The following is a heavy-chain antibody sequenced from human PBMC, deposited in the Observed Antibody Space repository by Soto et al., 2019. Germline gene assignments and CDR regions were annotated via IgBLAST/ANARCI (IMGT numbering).Heavy chain of an antibody. Sequence: SETLSLTYDVSGGSMSGTSYSWSWVRQPAGEGLECIEYIHHGENTYYNPPLKSRVTISVDRSNYRFSLKLSSVTAADTAVYYCARLNSYFRRRDGYNPNAFDIWGQGTMVT. CDR1: GGSMSGTSYS. CDR2: IHHGENT. D-gene: IGHD5-12*01. J-gene: IGHJ3*02. V-gene: IGHV4-30-2*01. CDR3: ARLNSYFRRRDGYNPNAFDI.